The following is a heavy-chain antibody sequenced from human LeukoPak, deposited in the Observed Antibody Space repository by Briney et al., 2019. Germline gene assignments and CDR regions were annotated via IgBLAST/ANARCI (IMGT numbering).Heavy chain of an antibody. CDR2: INHSGST. Sequence: TSETLSLTCAVYGGSFSGYYWSWIRQPPGKGLEWIGEINHSGSTNYNPSLKSRVTISVDTSKNQFSLKLSSVTAADTAVYYCARVPCSGGSCYPAFDYWGQGTLVTVSS. J-gene: IGHJ4*02. V-gene: IGHV4-34*01. CDR1: GGSFSGYY. D-gene: IGHD2-15*01. CDR3: ARVPCSGGSCYPAFDY.